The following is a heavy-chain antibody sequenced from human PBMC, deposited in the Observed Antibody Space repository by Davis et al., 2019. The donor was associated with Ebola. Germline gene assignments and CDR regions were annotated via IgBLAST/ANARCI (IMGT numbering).Heavy chain of an antibody. J-gene: IGHJ6*03. CDR3: ARGKLGFYYYYYYMDV. V-gene: IGHV4-34*01. D-gene: IGHD7-27*01. Sequence: PSETLSLTCAVYVGSFSGYYWSWIRQPPGKGLEWNGEINHSGSTNYNPSLKSRVTISVDTSKTQFSLKLSSVTAADTAVYYWARGKLGFYYYYYYMDVWGKGTTVTVSS. CDR1: VGSFSGYY. CDR2: INHSGST.